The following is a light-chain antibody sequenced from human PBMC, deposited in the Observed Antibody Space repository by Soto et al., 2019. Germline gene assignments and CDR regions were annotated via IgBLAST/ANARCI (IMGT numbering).Light chain of an antibody. CDR1: SSDVGSDNV. CDR3: SSYTSRSTLDYV. V-gene: IGLV2-14*02. Sequence: QSVLTQPASVSGSPGQSITISCTGTSSDVGSDNVVSWYQQHPGKAPKLMIYEVSNRPSGVSNRFSGSKSGNTASLTISGLQAEDEADYYCSSYTSRSTLDYVFGSGTKLTVL. CDR2: EVS. J-gene: IGLJ1*01.